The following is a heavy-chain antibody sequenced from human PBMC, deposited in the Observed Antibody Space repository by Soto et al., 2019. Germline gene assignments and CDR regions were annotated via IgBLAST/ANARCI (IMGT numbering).Heavy chain of an antibody. V-gene: IGHV4-31*03. CDR3: ARDEPGYCSGYFDD. J-gene: IGHJ4*02. Sequence: QVQLQESGPGLVKPSQTLSLTCTVSGGSISSGGYYWSWIRQHPGKGLEWIGYIYYSGSTYYNPAIKRRVTISVDTSKNQFSLKLSSVTAADTAVYYCARDEPGYCSGYFDDWGQGTLVTVSS. CDR2: IYYSGST. CDR1: GGSISSGGYY. D-gene: IGHD3-10*01.